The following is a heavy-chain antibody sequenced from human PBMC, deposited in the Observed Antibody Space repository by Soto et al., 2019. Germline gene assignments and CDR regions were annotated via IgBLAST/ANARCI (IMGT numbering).Heavy chain of an antibody. J-gene: IGHJ6*02. V-gene: IGHV3-53*01. CDR2: IYSGGST. CDR3: ERDPPATSHGMYG. CDR1: GFTVSSNY. Sequence: PGGSLRLSCAASGFTVSSNYMSWVRQAPGKGLECVSVIYSGGSTYYADSVRGRFTISRDNSKNTLYLQMKSLRAEDTAVYYCERDPPATSHGMYGWIHGSTV.